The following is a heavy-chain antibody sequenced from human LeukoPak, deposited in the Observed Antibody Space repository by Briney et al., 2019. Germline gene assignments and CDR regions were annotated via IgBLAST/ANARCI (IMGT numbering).Heavy chain of an antibody. Sequence: QAGGSLRLSCAASGFTFSTNGMHWVRQAPGKGLEWVAVILYVASNKYYADSVKGRFTNSRANSKSTHNLQINSPTLQHTTNVSCAKGGHFSFFDVWGRGTLVTVSS. V-gene: IGHV3-30*18. CDR3: AKGGHFSFFDV. J-gene: IGHJ2*01. CDR2: ILYVASNK. CDR1: GFTFSTNG.